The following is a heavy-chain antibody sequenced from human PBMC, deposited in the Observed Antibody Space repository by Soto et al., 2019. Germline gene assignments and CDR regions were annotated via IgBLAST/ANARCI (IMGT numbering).Heavy chain of an antibody. CDR3: AKPLEELWDAFDI. CDR1: GFTFSSYG. D-gene: IGHD5-18*01. Sequence: QVQLVESGGGVVQPGRSLRLSCAASGFTFSSYGMHWVRQAPGKGLEWVAVISYDGSNKYYADSVKGRFTISRDNSKNTLYLQMNSLRAEDTAVYYCAKPLEELWDAFDIWGQGTMVTVSS. J-gene: IGHJ3*02. CDR2: ISYDGSNK. V-gene: IGHV3-30*18.